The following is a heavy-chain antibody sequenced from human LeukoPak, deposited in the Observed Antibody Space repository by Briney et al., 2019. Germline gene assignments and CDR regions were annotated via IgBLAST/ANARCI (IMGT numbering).Heavy chain of an antibody. CDR2: IIPIFGTA. Sequence: GASVKVSCKASGGTFSSYAISWVRQAPGQGLEWMGGIIPIFGTADYAQKFQGRVTITADKSTSTAYMELSSLRSEDTAVYYCARTDLAYCGGDCYSLPFQHWGQGTLVTVSS. V-gene: IGHV1-69*06. D-gene: IGHD2-21*02. CDR3: ARTDLAYCGGDCYSLPFQH. CDR1: GGTFSSYA. J-gene: IGHJ1*01.